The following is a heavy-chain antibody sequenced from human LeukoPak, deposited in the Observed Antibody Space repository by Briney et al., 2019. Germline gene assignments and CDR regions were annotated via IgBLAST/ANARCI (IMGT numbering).Heavy chain of an antibody. CDR3: ARACDGGGSLTWFDP. Sequence: SETLSLTCTVSGGSISSYYWSWIRQPPGKGLEWIGYIYYSGSTNYNPSLKSRVTISVDTSKNQFSLKLSSVTAADTAVYYCARACDGGGSLTWFDPWGQGTLVTVSS. D-gene: IGHD2-15*01. CDR2: IYYSGST. CDR1: GGSISSYY. J-gene: IGHJ5*02. V-gene: IGHV4-59*01.